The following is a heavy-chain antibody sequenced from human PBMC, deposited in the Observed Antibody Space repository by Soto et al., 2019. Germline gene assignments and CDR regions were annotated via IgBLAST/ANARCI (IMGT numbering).Heavy chain of an antibody. Sequence: PGGPLRLSCAASGFTFSSYAMSWVRQAPGKGLEWVSAISGSGGSTYYADSVKGRFTISRDNSKNTLYLQMNSLRAEDTAVYYCADRRTEYSSTTYGMDVWGQGTTVTVSS. J-gene: IGHJ6*02. V-gene: IGHV3-23*01. CDR1: GFTFSSYA. CDR2: ISGSGGST. CDR3: ADRRTEYSSTTYGMDV. D-gene: IGHD6-6*01.